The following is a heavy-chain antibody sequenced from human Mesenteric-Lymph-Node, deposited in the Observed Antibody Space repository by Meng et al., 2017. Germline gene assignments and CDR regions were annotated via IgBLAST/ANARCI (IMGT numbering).Heavy chain of an antibody. CDR1: GFTFSIYA. CDR2: MSFDGSNK. V-gene: IGHV3-30*01. CDR3: ARDYDFWSGYFDY. J-gene: IGHJ4*02. D-gene: IGHD3-3*01. Sequence: QVQLVEFGGGVVQPGGSLRLSCAASGFTFSIYAMHWVRQAPGQGLEWVSVMSFDGSNKYYADSVKGRFTISRDNSKNTLYLQMNSLRAEDTAVYYCARDYDFWSGYFDYWGQGTLVTVSS.